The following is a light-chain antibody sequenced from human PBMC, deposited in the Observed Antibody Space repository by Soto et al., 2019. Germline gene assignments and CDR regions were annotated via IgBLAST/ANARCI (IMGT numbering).Light chain of an antibody. J-gene: IGKJ3*01. CDR3: QQYNGWPFT. CDR2: GAS. Sequence: EIVLTQSPATLSVSPGERATLSCRASQTVSTNLAWYQQKPGQAPRLLIYGASTRATGIPARFSGSGSETDFTLTISSLQSEDFAVFYCQQYNGWPFTFGPGTKVDI. V-gene: IGKV3-15*01. CDR1: QTVSTN.